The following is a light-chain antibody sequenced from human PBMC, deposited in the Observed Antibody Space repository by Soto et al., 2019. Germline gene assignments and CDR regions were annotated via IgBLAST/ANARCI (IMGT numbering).Light chain of an antibody. CDR1: QSISSY. CDR3: QQSYSTHRT. CDR2: AAS. V-gene: IGKV1-39*01. Sequence: DIQITQSPSSLSSSVGDRVTITCLSSQSISSYLNWYQQKPGKAPKLLIYAASSLQSGVPSRFSGSGSGTDFTLTISSLQPDDFATYYCQQSYSTHRTFGQGTKV. J-gene: IGKJ1*01.